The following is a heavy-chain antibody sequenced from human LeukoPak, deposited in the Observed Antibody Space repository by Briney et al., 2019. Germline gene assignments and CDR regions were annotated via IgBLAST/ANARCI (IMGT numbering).Heavy chain of an antibody. CDR1: GFTFSSYS. V-gene: IGHV3-21*01. D-gene: IGHD6-19*01. Sequence: GGSLRLSCAASGFTFSSYSMNWVRQAPGKGLEWVSSISSSSSYIYYADSVKGRFTISRDNAKNSLYLQMNSLRAEDTAVYYCANSKRSGYSSGWYEANPEYFQHWGQGTLVTASS. CDR2: ISSSSSYI. J-gene: IGHJ1*01. CDR3: ANSKRSGYSSGWYEANPEYFQH.